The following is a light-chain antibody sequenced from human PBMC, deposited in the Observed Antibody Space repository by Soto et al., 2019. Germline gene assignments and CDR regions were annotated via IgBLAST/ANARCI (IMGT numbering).Light chain of an antibody. J-gene: IGKJ5*01. CDR2: GAF. CDR3: QQRNIWPPVT. Sequence: EIVLTHSPATLSLSPCERATLSCSASPSVTNYLAWYQQKPGQPPRLLIYGAFNRAAGIPARFSGSGSGTDFTLTISSLEPEDSAVYYCQQRNIWPPVTFGQGTRWRL. CDR1: PSVTNY. V-gene: IGKV3-11*01.